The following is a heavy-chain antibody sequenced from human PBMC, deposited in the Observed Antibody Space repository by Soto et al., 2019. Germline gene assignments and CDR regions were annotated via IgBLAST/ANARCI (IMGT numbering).Heavy chain of an antibody. J-gene: IGHJ3*02. CDR3: ARANVHDAFDI. CDR1: GGTFSSYA. D-gene: IGHD2-8*01. CDR2: LIPIFGTA. V-gene: IGHV1-69*12. Sequence: QVQLVQSGAEVTKPGSSVKVSCKASGGTFSSYAISWVRQAPGQGLEWMGGLIPIFGTANYAQKCQGRVTMTAVPSTSTAYMELSSLRSEDTAVYYCARANVHDAFDIWGQGTMVTVSS.